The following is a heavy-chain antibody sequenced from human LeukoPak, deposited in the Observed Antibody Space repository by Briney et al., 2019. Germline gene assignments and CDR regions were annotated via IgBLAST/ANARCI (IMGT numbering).Heavy chain of an antibody. CDR2: IYYSGST. V-gene: IGHV4-59*08. D-gene: IGHD3-22*01. CDR3: AIHYYFESSGYLSSYFDY. J-gene: IGHJ4*02. CDR1: GGSISSYY. Sequence: SETLSLTCTVSGGSISSYYWSWIRQPPGKGLEWIGYIYYSGSTNYNPSLKSRVTISVDTSKNQFSLKLSSVTAADTAVYYCAIHYYFESSGYLSSYFDYWVQGTVVTVT.